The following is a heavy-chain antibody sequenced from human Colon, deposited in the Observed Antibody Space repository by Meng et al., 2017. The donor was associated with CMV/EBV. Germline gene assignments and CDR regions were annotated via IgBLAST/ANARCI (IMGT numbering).Heavy chain of an antibody. CDR2: IKQDGSEK. J-gene: IGHJ6*02. D-gene: IGHD6-13*01. CDR3: ARTPGSSPAGGDGMDV. CDR1: GFALSSYW. Sequence: GESLKISCAASGFALSSYWMSWVRQAPGKGLEWVANIKQDGSEKYYVDSVKGRFTISRDNAKNSLHLQMKSLRVEDTAIYYCARTPGSSPAGGDGMDVWGQGTTVTVSS. V-gene: IGHV3-7*01.